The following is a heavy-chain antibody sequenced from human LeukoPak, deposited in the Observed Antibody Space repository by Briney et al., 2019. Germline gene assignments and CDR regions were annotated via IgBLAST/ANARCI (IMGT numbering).Heavy chain of an antibody. D-gene: IGHD6-19*01. V-gene: IGHV4-39*01. Sequence: DPSETLSLTCTVSGGSISSNSYYWGWIRQPPGKGLEWIGSIFYSGTTYYNPSLKSRVTISVDTSKNQFSLKLGPVTAADTAVYYCASRYDGLSGWYPEVDYWGQGTLVTVSS. CDR1: GGSISSNSYY. J-gene: IGHJ4*02. CDR3: ASRYDGLSGWYPEVDY. CDR2: IFYSGTT.